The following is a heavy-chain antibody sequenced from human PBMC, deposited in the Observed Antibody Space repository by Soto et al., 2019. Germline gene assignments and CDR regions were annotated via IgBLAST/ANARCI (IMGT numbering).Heavy chain of an antibody. CDR2: IYPGDSDT. CDR1: GYSFTSYW. D-gene: IGHD5-12*01. V-gene: IGHV5-51*01. CDR3: ARQKWRRGRDYYYYYYMDV. J-gene: IGHJ6*03. Sequence: GESLKISCKGSGYSFTSYWIGWVRQMPGKGLEWMGIIYPGDSDTRYSPSFQGQVTISADKSISTAYLQWSSLKASDTAMYYCARQKWRRGRDYYYYYYMDVWGKGTKVTVSS.